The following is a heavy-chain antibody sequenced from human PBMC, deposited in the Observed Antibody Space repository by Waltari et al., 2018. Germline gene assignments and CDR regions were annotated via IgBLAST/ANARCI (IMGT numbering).Heavy chain of an antibody. CDR1: GDSVSSNSAA. V-gene: IGHV4-61*01. CDR3: ARGGLVALSKTYFDY. J-gene: IGHJ4*02. CDR2: IYYSGIT. Sequence: QVQLQQSGPGLVKPSQTLSLTCAISGDSVSSNSAAWNWIRQSPGKRLESIGNIYYSGITNYNPSFKSRVTLSVDTSKNQFSLKLNSVTAADTAVYYCARGGLVALSKTYFDYWGQGIQVTVSS. D-gene: IGHD2-15*01.